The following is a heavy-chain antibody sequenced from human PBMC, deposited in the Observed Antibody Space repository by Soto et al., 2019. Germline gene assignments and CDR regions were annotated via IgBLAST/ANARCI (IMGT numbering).Heavy chain of an antibody. V-gene: IGHV6-1*01. J-gene: IGHJ5*02. CDR1: GDSVSSNSAA. Sequence: SQTLSLTCAISGDSVSSNSAAWTWIRQSPSRGLEFLGRTYYRSKWYNDYAISVKSRITINPDTSKNQFSLQLNSVTPEDTAVYYCAREVEHQLAYNWFDPWGQGTLVIVSS. CDR2: TYYRSKWYN. CDR3: AREVEHQLAYNWFDP. D-gene: IGHD6-13*01.